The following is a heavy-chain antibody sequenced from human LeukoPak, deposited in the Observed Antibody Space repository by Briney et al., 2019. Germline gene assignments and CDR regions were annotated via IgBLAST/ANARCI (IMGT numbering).Heavy chain of an antibody. CDR3: ARIGFCPSGIRYPFAFDI. D-gene: IGHD2-8*02. J-gene: IGHJ3*02. CDR2: INPNSGGT. CDR1: GYTFTDYY. V-gene: IGHV1-2*02. Sequence: GASVKVSCKASGYTFTDYYIHWVRQAPGRGLEWMGWINPNSGGTNYAQRFQGRVTMTRDTSVSTAHMELSRLRADDTAVYYCARIGFCPSGIRYPFAFDIWGQGTMVIVS.